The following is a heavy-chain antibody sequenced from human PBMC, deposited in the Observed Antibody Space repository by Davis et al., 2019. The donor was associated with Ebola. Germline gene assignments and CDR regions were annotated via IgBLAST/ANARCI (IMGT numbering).Heavy chain of an antibody. V-gene: IGHV4-34*01. Sequence: SETLSLTCAVYGGSFSGYYWSWIRQPPGKGLEWIGEINHSGSTNYNPSLKSRVTISVDTSKNQFSLKLSSVTAADTAVYYCARVGSIAVAGRPYYYYYYGMDVWGQGTTVTVSS. CDR1: GGSFSGYY. CDR2: INHSGST. D-gene: IGHD6-19*01. J-gene: IGHJ6*02. CDR3: ARVGSIAVAGRPYYYYYYGMDV.